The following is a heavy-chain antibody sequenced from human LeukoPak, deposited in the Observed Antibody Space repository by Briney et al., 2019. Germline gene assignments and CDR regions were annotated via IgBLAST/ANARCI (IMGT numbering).Heavy chain of an antibody. CDR3: ARGYYYDSSGYRTKWPPGD. Sequence: ASVKVSCKASGYTFTGYYMHWVRQAPGQGLEWMGWINPNSGGTNYAQKFQGRVTMTRDTSISTAYMELSRLRSDDTAVYYCARGYYYDSSGYRTKWPPGDWGQGTLVTVYS. D-gene: IGHD3-22*01. V-gene: IGHV1-2*02. CDR2: INPNSGGT. J-gene: IGHJ4*02. CDR1: GYTFTGYY.